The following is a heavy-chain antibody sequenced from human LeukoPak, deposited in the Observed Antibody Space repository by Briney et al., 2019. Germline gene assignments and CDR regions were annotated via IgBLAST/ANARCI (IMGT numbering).Heavy chain of an antibody. J-gene: IGHJ4*02. V-gene: IGHV1-46*03. CDR3: ARHGSGRYYPAEGRVDY. CDR2: INPSVGGT. Sequence: ASVKVSCKAFGYGFTSYYIHWVRQAPGQGLEWMGIINPSVGGTTYARKFQGRVTMTRDTSTSTAYMELSSLRSEDTAVYYCARHGSGRYYPAEGRVDYWGQGTLVTVSS. CDR1: GYGFTSYY. D-gene: IGHD3-10*01.